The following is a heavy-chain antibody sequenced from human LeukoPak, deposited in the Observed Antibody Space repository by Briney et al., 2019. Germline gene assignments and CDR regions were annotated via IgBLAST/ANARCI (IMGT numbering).Heavy chain of an antibody. Sequence: ASVKVSCKASVGTFSSYAISWVRQAPGQGLEWMGRIIPIFGTANYAQKFQGRVTITADKSTSTAYMELSSLRSEDTAVSHCARQGLAPTWYQLPRIDNWFDPWGQGTLVTVSS. CDR2: IIPIFGTA. CDR1: VGTFSSYA. D-gene: IGHD2-2*01. J-gene: IGHJ5*02. CDR3: ARQGLAPTWYQLPRIDNWFDP. V-gene: IGHV1-69*06.